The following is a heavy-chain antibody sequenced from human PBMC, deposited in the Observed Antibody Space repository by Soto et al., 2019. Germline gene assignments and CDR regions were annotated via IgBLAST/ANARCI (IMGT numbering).Heavy chain of an antibody. J-gene: IGHJ5*02. CDR2: IDGSGGTT. CDR3: AKNSGWFNT. V-gene: IGHV3-23*01. D-gene: IGHD3-10*01. CDR1: GFPFSSTD. Sequence: SRRLSCAASGFPFSSTDMTWVRQAPGKGLDWVSTIDGSGGTTYYADSVKGRFTISRDNSMNTVYLQMNSLRADDTALYYCAKNSGWFNTWGQGALVTVSS.